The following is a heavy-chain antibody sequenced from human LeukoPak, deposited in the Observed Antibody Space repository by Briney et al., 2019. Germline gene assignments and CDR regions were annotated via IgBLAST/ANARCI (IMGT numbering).Heavy chain of an antibody. CDR1: GFTVSSNY. CDR2: IYSGGTT. Sequence: PGGSLRLSCAASGFTVSSNYMNWVRQAPGKGLELVSVIYSGGTTYYADSVKGRFTISRDSSKNTLYLQMNTLRAEDTAVYYCARISLPYYFDYWGQGTLVTVSS. CDR3: ARISLPYYFDY. J-gene: IGHJ4*02. V-gene: IGHV3-53*01.